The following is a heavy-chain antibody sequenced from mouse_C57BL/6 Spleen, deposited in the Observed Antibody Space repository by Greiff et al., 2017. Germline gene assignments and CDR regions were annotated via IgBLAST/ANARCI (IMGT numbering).Heavy chain of an antibody. Sequence: QVQLQQPGAELVMPGASVKLSCKASGYTFTSYWMHWVKQRPGQGLEWIGEIDPSDSYTNYNQKFKGKSTLTVDKSSSTAYMQLSSLTSEDSAVYYCARWRYYAMDYWGQGTSGTVSS. CDR3: ARWRYYAMDY. CDR2: IDPSDSYT. J-gene: IGHJ4*01. V-gene: IGHV1-69*01. CDR1: GYTFTSYW.